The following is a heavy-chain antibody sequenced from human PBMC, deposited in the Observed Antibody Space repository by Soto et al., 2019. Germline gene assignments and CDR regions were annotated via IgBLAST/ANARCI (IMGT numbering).Heavy chain of an antibody. V-gene: IGHV3-30*18. CDR2: ISYDGSNK. D-gene: IGHD6-13*01. CDR3: AKAYSSSWYMVSWFDP. J-gene: IGHJ5*02. Sequence: SLRLSCAASGFTFSSYGMHWVRQAPGKGLEWVAVISYDGSNKYYADSVKGRFTISRDNSKNTLYLQMNSLRAEDTAVYYCAKAYSSSWYMVSWFDPWGQGTLVTVSS. CDR1: GFTFSSYG.